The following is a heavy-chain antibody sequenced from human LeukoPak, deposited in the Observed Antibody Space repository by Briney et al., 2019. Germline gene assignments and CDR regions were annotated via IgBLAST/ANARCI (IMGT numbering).Heavy chain of an antibody. CDR1: GGSFRGYY. J-gene: IGHJ3*02. CDR2: INHSGST. V-gene: IGHV4-34*01. CDR3: ARAGHYTYYYDSSGLKGAFDI. Sequence: PSETLSLTCAVYGGSFRGYYWSWIRQPAGKGLEWIGEINHSGSTNYNPSLKSRVTISVDTSKNQFSLKLSSVTAADTAVYYCARAGHYTYYYDSSGLKGAFDIWGQGTMVTVSS. D-gene: IGHD3-22*01.